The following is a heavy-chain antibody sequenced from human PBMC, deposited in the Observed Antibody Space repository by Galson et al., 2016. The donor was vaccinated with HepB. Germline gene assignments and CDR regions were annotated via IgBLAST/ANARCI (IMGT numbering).Heavy chain of an antibody. V-gene: IGHV3-72*01. CDR3: ARLLGHVGRRGSNL. CDR2: VRNKPDTDVA. CDR1: GFTFSDHY. D-gene: IGHD3-10*01. J-gene: IGHJ5*02. Sequence: SLRLSCAASGFTFSDHYMDWIRQAPGKGLEWVGRVRNKPDTDVAAYAASVKGRFTISRDDSTKSLYLQMSNLKIEDTAIYYCARLLGHVGRRGSNLWGQGTLVTVSS.